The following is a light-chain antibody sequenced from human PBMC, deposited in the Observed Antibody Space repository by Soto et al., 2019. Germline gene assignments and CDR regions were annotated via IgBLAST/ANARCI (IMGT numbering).Light chain of an antibody. J-gene: IGLJ1*01. Sequence: QSVLTQPPSASGTPGQKVTLSCSGSSSNLGPNAVNWYQQLPGTAPKLLPYNNNQRPSGVSDRFSGSKSGTSASLAISGLQSDDEADYHCAAWDDSLNGLVFGTGTKLTVL. CDR3: AAWDDSLNGLV. CDR2: NNN. V-gene: IGLV1-44*01. CDR1: SSNLGPNA.